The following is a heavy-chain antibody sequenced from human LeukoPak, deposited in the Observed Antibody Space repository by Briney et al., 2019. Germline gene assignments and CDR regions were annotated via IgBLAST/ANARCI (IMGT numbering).Heavy chain of an antibody. J-gene: IGHJ3*02. D-gene: IGHD1-14*01. CDR2: ISSSSSYI. Sequence: GGSLRLSCAASGFTFSSYSMNWVRQAPGKGLEWVSSISSSSSYIYYADSVKGRFTISRDNAKNSLWLQMDSLRAEDTAVYYCANLKPPAPDGLDIWGQGTLITVSS. CDR1: GFTFSSYS. CDR3: ANLKPPAPDGLDI. V-gene: IGHV3-21*01.